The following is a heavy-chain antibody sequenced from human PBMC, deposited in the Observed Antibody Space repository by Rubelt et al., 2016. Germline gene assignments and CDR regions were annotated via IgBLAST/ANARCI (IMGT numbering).Heavy chain of an antibody. CDR3: ARGDRQLGDY. J-gene: IGHJ4*02. V-gene: IGHV1-3*01. D-gene: IGHD6-13*01. CDR1: GYTFTSYA. Sequence: QVQLVQSGAEVKKPGASVKVSCKASGYTFTSYAMHWVRQAPGQRLEWMGWINAGNGDTKYSRGFQGRVTITRDTSASIAYMELTGLRYEDTAVYYCARGDRQLGDYWGQGTLVTVSS. CDR2: INAGNGDT.